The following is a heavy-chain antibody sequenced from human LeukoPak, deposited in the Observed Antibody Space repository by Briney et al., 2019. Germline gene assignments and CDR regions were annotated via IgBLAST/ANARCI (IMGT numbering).Heavy chain of an antibody. D-gene: IGHD1-26*01. J-gene: IGHJ6*02. CDR1: GFTFSSCA. V-gene: IGHV3-30-3*01. Sequence: GGSLRLSCAASGFTFSSCAMHWVRQAPGKGLEWVAVISYDGSNKHYADSVEGRFTISRDNSKNTLDLQMISLRAEDTAVYHCARRATLTYYAMDVWGQGTTVTVSS. CDR3: ARRATLTYYAMDV. CDR2: ISYDGSNK.